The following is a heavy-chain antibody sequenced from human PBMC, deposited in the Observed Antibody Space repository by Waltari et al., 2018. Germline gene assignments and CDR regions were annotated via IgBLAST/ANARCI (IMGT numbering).Heavy chain of an antibody. CDR2: VHRNGRT. V-gene: IGHV4-4*02. Sequence: WSGVRQSPDKGLEWIGQVHRNGRTNYHPSLASRAIVSLDSSMNQFSLRILSATAADTAVYYCARDLGRGLFLDSWGQGTLVTVSP. D-gene: IGHD2-15*01. J-gene: IGHJ4*02. CDR3: ARDLGRGLFLDS.